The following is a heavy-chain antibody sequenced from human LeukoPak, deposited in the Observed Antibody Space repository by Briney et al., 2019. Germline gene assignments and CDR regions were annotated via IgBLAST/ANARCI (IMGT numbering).Heavy chain of an antibody. V-gene: IGHV1-2*02. D-gene: IGHD2-2*01. CDR1: GYTFTGYY. CDR2: INPNIGGT. J-gene: IGHJ4*02. CDR3: ARGVGYCSSTSCYDFDY. Sequence: GASVKVSCKASGYTFTGYYMHCVRQSPGQGLEWRGWINPNIGGTNYAQKFQGRVNMHRDTSISTDYMAVRRLRSDATAVYSCARGVGYCSSTSCYDFDYWGQGTLVTVSS.